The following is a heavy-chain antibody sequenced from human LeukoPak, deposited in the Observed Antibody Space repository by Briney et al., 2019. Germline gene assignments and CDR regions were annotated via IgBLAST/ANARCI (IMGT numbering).Heavy chain of an antibody. D-gene: IGHD4-23*01. CDR2: VSGSGVST. J-gene: IGHJ1*01. V-gene: IGHV3-23*01. CDR1: GFTFSGYA. Sequence: GGSLRLSCAASGFTFSGYAMSWVRQAPGKGLEWVSAVSGSGVSTYYADSVKGRFTISRDNSKNTLYLQMNSLRAEDTAVYYCAKGSVVTGFIQHWGQGTLVTVSS. CDR3: AKGSVVTGFIQH.